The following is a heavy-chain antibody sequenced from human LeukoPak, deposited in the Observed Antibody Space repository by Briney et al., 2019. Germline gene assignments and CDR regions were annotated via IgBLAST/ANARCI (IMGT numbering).Heavy chain of an antibody. Sequence: GGSLRLSCTASGFTFSSYWMHWVRQAPGKGLEWVAFIRYDGSNKYYADSVKGRFTISRDNSKNTLYLQMNSLRAEDTAVYYCAKDHRGNLDYWGQGTLVTVSS. CDR1: GFTFSSYW. CDR3: AKDHRGNLDY. V-gene: IGHV3-30*02. CDR2: IRYDGSNK. J-gene: IGHJ4*02. D-gene: IGHD1-14*01.